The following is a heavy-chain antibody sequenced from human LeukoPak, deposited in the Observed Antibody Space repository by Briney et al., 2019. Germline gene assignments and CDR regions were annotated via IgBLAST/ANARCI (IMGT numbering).Heavy chain of an antibody. D-gene: IGHD1-7*01. CDR1: GFTFDDYA. J-gene: IGHJ4*02. CDR3: ARAGLYNWNYEGTAYFDY. V-gene: IGHV3-20*04. CDR2: INWNGGST. Sequence: GGSLRLSCAASGFTFDDYAMHWVRQAPGKGLEWVSGINWNGGSTGYADSVKGRFTISRDSAKNSLYLQMNSLRAEGTALYYCARAGLYNWNYEGTAYFDYWGQGTLVTVSS.